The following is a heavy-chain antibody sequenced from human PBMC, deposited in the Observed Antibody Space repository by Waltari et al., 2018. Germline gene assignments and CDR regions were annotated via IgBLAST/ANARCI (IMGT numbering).Heavy chain of an antibody. V-gene: IGHV4-34*01. Sequence: QVRLQQWGAGLLKPSEALSLPCAVYGGSFSGSDWRWIRQPPGNGREWIGEINHSGSTNYNPSLKSRVTISVDTSKNQFSLKLSSVTAAATAVYYCARGPPTYYDFWRDNYYYYDGMDVWGQGTTVTVSS. CDR3: ARGPPTYYDFWRDNYYYYDGMDV. D-gene: IGHD3-3*01. J-gene: IGHJ6*02. CDR2: INHSGST. CDR1: GGSFSGSD.